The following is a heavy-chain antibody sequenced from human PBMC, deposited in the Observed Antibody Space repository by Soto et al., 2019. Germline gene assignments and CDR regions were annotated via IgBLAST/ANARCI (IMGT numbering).Heavy chain of an antibody. CDR2: IYYSGST. Sequence: PSETLSLTCTVSGGSISSSSYYWGWIRQPPGKGLEWIGSIYYSGSTYYNPSLKSRVTISVDTSKNQFSLKLSSVTAADTAVYYCARTSWKGGDYYGMDVWGQGTTVTVSS. J-gene: IGHJ6*02. V-gene: IGHV4-39*01. CDR1: GGSISSSSYY. D-gene: IGHD1-1*01. CDR3: ARTSWKGGDYYGMDV.